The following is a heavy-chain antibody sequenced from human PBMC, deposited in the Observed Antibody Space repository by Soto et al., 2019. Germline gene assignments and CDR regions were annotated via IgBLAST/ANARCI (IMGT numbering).Heavy chain of an antibody. CDR2: IYHSGST. J-gene: IGHJ4*02. V-gene: IGHV4-30-2*01. Sequence: QLQLQESGSGLVKPSQTLSLTCAVSGVSISSGGYSWSWIRQPPGKGLEWIGYIYHSGSTYYNPSLKSRVTISVDRSKNQFSLKLSSVTAEDTAVYYCARGQVVAAQHWGQGTLVTVSS. CDR1: GVSISSGGYS. CDR3: ARGQVVAAQH. D-gene: IGHD2-15*01.